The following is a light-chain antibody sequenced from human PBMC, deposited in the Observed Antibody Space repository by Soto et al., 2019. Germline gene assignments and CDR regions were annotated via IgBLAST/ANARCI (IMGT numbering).Light chain of an antibody. J-gene: IGKJ1*01. CDR1: QSISRY. V-gene: IGKV3-20*01. CDR3: QQYGSSPPT. CDR2: GAS. Sequence: IVLTQSPGTLSLSARERTTLSCRASQSISRYLAWYQQKPGQGPRLLIYGASSRATGTPDRFSGSGSGTDFTLTINRLEPEDFALYYCQQYGSSPPTFGQGTKVDIK.